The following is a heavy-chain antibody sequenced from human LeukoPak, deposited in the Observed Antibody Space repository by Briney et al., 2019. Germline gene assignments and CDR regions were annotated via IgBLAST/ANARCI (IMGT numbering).Heavy chain of an antibody. CDR1: GYTFSSYA. CDR2: ISYDGSNK. D-gene: IGHD6-19*01. CDR3: AREIAVAGIRRYYFDY. V-gene: IGHV3-30-3*01. Sequence: GGSLRLSCADSGYTFSSYAMHWVRQAPGKGLEWVGVISYDGSNKYYADSVKGRFTISRDNSKNTLYLQMNSLRAEDAAVYYCAREIAVAGIRRYYFDYWGQGILVTVSS. J-gene: IGHJ4*02.